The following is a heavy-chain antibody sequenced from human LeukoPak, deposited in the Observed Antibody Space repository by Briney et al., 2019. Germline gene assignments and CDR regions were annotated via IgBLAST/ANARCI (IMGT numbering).Heavy chain of an antibody. CDR3: AKDKGGSGNYYNVAYYFDY. Sequence: PGGYLRLSCAASEFTFSNFAMSWVRQAPGKGLEWVSGISGSGGITYYADSVKGRFTISRDNSKNTLYLQMNSLRAEDTAVYYCAKDKGGSGNYYNVAYYFDYWGQGTLVTVSS. V-gene: IGHV3-23*01. D-gene: IGHD3-10*01. CDR1: EFTFSNFA. CDR2: ISGSGGIT. J-gene: IGHJ4*02.